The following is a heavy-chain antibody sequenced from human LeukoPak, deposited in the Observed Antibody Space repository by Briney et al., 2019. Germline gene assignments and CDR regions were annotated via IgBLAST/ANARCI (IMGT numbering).Heavy chain of an antibody. D-gene: IGHD5-12*01. CDR1: GFTVSSNY. J-gene: IGHJ4*02. Sequence: GGSLRLSCAASGFTVSSNYMSWVRQAPGKGLEWVSVIYSGGSTYYADSVKGRFTISRDNSKNTLYLQMNSPRAEDTAVYYCASSSGYSGNDYWGQGTLVTVSS. CDR3: ASSSGYSGNDY. CDR2: IYSGGST. V-gene: IGHV3-53*01.